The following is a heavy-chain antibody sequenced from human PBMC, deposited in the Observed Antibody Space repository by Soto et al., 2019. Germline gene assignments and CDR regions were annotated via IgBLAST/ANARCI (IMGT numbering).Heavy chain of an antibody. V-gene: IGHV1-8*01. J-gene: IGHJ4*02. Sequence: ASVKVSCKASGYTFTTYDFNWVRQAPGQRLEWMGWLNPKSGMTGSAQKFQGRVTMTRDSSISTASMELSSLRSEDTALYYCATDYYDSSGYPKFDYWGQGTLVTVS. D-gene: IGHD3-22*01. CDR2: LNPKSGMT. CDR1: GYTFTTYD. CDR3: ATDYYDSSGYPKFDY.